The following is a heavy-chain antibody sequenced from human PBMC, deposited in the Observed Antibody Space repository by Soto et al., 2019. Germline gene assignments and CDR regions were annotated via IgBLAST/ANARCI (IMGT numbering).Heavy chain of an antibody. CDR1: GGSISSYY. D-gene: IGHD3-3*01. Sequence: SETLSLTCTVSGGSISSYYWSWIRQPPGKGLEWIGYIYYSGSTNYNPSLKSRVTISVDTSKNQFSLKLSSVTAADTAVYYCASSSVLRFLEWLPPADYWGQGTLVTVSS. J-gene: IGHJ4*02. CDR3: ASSSVLRFLEWLPPADY. CDR2: IYYSGST. V-gene: IGHV4-59*01.